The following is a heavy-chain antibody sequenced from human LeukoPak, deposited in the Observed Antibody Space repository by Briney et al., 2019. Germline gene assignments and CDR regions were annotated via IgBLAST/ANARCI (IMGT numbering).Heavy chain of an antibody. CDR2: LHRSGIT. CDR3: ASNAGAGVRGRNWFDP. V-gene: IGHV4-4*02. D-gene: IGHD3-10*01. J-gene: IGHJ5*02. Sequence: SETLSLTCAVSGGSISSSNWWTWVRQPPGKGLEWIGELHRSGITNYNASLQSRVTISVDESRTQFSLKLSSVTAADTAVYYCASNAGAGVRGRNWFDPWGQGTLVTVSS. CDR1: GGSISSSNW.